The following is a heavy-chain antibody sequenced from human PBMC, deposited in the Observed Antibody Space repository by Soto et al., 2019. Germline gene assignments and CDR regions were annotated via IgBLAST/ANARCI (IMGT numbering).Heavy chain of an antibody. V-gene: IGHV3-48*02. CDR2: ISSSSSTI. J-gene: IGHJ6*02. CDR1: GFTFSSYS. Sequence: EVQLVESGGGLVQPGGSLRLSCAASGFTFSSYSMNWVRQAPGKGLEWVSYISSSSSTIYYADSVKGRFTISRDNAKNSLYLQMNSLRDEDTAVYYCASVLGYCTNGVCYSPGYYYYYGMDVWGQGTTVTVSS. D-gene: IGHD2-8*01. CDR3: ASVLGYCTNGVCYSPGYYYYYGMDV.